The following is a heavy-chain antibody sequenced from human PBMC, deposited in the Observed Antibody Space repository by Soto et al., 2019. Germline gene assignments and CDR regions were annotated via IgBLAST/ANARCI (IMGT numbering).Heavy chain of an antibody. Sequence: VQLVESGGGVVQPGRSLRLSCAASGFTFSDYAMHWVRQAPGKGLEWVAVVSHVGRNTHYADSVKGRFTISRDSSKNTVSLEMTSLRAEDTAVSYCAKGGRQWLVTSDFNCWGQGALVTVSS. CDR3: AKGGRQWLVTSDFNC. V-gene: IGHV3-30*18. CDR1: GFTFSDYA. CDR2: VSHVGRNT. J-gene: IGHJ4*02. D-gene: IGHD6-19*01.